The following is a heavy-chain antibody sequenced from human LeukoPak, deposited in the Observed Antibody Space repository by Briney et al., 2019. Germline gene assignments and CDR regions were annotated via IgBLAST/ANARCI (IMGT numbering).Heavy chain of an antibody. Sequence: KTSETLSLTCTVSGGSISSNYWNWIRLPRGKGLEWIGYIYYTGSTHYNPSLKSRVTISLDTSKSQFSLKLSSVTAADTAVYYCARHEGQYSASLDYWGQGTLVTVSS. CDR1: GGSISSNY. CDR3: ARHEGQYSASLDY. V-gene: IGHV4-59*08. D-gene: IGHD5-12*01. CDR2: IYYTGST. J-gene: IGHJ4*02.